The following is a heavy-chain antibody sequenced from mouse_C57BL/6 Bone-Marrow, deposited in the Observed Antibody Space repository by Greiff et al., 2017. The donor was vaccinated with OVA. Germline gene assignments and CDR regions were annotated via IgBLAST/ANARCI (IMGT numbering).Heavy chain of an antibody. CDR2: INYDGSST. J-gene: IGHJ4*01. CDR3: ARDRGYGSGAMDY. Sequence: EVQLQESEGGLVQPGSFMKLSCTASGFTFSDYYMAWVRQVPEKGLEWVANINYDGSSTYYLDSLKSRFIISRDNAKNILYLQMSSLKSEDTATYYCARDRGYGSGAMDYWGQGTSVTVSS. V-gene: IGHV5-16*01. CDR1: GFTFSDYY. D-gene: IGHD1-1*01.